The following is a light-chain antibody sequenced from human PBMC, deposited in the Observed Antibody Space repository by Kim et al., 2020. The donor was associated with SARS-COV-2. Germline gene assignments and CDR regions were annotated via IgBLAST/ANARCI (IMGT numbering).Light chain of an antibody. V-gene: IGLV3-1*01. CDR3: QAWDSSTVV. J-gene: IGLJ2*01. Sequence: VSPGQTASITCSGDKLVDKYACWYQQKPGQSPVLVIYEDSRRPSGIPERFSGSNSGNTATLTISGTQAMDEADYYCQAWDSSTVVFGGGTQLTVL. CDR2: EDS. CDR1: KLVDKY.